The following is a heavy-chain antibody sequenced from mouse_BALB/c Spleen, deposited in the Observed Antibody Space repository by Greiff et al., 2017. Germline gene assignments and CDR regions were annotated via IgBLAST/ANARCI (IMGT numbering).Heavy chain of an antibody. V-gene: IGHV3-2*02. D-gene: IGHD1-2*01. CDR3: ARSDYYGYYYAMDY. Sequence: EVQLVESGPGLVKPSQSLSLTCTVTGYSITSDYAWNWIRQFPGNKLEWMGYISYSGSTSYNPSLKSRISIHRDTSKNQFFLQLNSVTTEDTATYYCARSDYYGYYYAMDYWGQGTSVTVSS. CDR1: GYSITSDYA. J-gene: IGHJ4*01. CDR2: ISYSGST.